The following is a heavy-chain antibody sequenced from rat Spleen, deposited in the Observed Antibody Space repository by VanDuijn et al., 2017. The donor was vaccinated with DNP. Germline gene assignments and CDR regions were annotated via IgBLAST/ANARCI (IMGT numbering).Heavy chain of an antibody. CDR3: ARGNYGGYDY. CDR2: LQSDGNT. CDR1: GFSVTSYS. V-gene: IGHV2S1*01. D-gene: IGHD1-11*01. Sequence: QVQLKESGPGLVQPSETLSLTCTVSGFSVTSYSVSWVRQPSGKGLEWMGRLQSDGNTDYNSVLKSRLSISRDTSKSQVFLKVNSLQTEDIATYYCARGNYGGYDYWGQGVMVTVSS. J-gene: IGHJ2*01.